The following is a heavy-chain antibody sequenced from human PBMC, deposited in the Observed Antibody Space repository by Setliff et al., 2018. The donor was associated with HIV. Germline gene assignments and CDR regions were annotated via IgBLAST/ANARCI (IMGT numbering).Heavy chain of an antibody. J-gene: IGHJ4*02. V-gene: IGHV4-59*12. CDR1: GGSISGYY. Sequence: SETLSLTCSVSGGSISGYYWNWIRQPPGKGLEWIGCIYYSGRTTYNSSLKSRVTISLDTSKNQFSLKLRSVTAADTAVYYCASELQGHSSSWPNYWGQGTLVTVSS. CDR2: IYYSGRT. D-gene: IGHD6-13*01. CDR3: ASELQGHSSSWPNY.